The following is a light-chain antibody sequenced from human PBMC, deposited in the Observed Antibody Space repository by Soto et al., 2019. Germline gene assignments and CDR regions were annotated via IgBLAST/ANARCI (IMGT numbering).Light chain of an antibody. CDR1: QSVSSY. V-gene: IGKV3-15*01. CDR3: QQYNDWPLFT. J-gene: IGKJ5*01. CDR2: GAS. Sequence: EIVMTQSPATLSVSPGETATLSCRASQSVSSYLAWYQQKPGQAPRLLIYGASTRATGIPARFSGSGSGTEFTLNISGLQSEDFAVYSCQQYNDWPLFTFGQGTRLEI.